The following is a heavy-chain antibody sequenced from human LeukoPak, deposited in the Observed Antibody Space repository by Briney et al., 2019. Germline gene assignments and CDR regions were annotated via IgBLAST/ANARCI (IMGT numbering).Heavy chain of an antibody. D-gene: IGHD5-24*01. CDR1: GFTFSSYA. V-gene: IGHV3-23*01. J-gene: IGHJ4*02. CDR3: AKRTMSAFDS. CDR2: ISGSGGST. Sequence: GGSLRPSCAASGFTFSSYAMSWVRQAPGKGPEWVSAISGSGGSTHYADSVKGRFIISRDNSKNMVYLQMNSLTVEDTATYYCAKRTMSAFDSWGQGTLLIVSS.